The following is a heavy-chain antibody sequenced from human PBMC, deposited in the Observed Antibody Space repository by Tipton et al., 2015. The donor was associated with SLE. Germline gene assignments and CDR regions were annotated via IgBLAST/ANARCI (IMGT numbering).Heavy chain of an antibody. CDR1: GGSISSDSFY. V-gene: IGHV4-39*07. J-gene: IGHJ6*02. CDR3: ARGMVTWRGAIVGVDV. CDR2: IYYTGST. Sequence: TLSLTCTVSGGSISSDSFYCVWIRQPPGEGLEWIGSIYYTGSTYSNPSLKTRVTISLDTSENQFSLKLTSVTATDTAVYYCARGMVTWRGAIVGVDVWGQGTTVNVSS. D-gene: IGHD2-21*02.